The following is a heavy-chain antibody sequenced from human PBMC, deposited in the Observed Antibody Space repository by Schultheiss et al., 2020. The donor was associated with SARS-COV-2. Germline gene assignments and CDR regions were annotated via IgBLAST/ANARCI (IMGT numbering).Heavy chain of an antibody. D-gene: IGHD3-22*01. Sequence: EGSLRLSCAASGFTFSSYGMHWVRQAPGKGLEWVSYISSSGSTIYYADSVKGRFTISRDNAKNSLYLQINSLRAEDTAVYYCARDPQYYYDSSGYYSTFDYWGQGTLVTVSS. CDR1: GFTFSSYG. CDR2: ISSSGSTI. CDR3: ARDPQYYYDSSGYYSTFDY. V-gene: IGHV3-48*04. J-gene: IGHJ4*02.